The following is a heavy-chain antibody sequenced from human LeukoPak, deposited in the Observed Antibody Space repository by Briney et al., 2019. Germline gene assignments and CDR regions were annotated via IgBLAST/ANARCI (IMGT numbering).Heavy chain of an antibody. CDR2: ISGSDDTT. D-gene: IGHD2/OR15-2a*01. Sequence: GGSLRLSCAASGFDFSTYAMNWVRQAPGKGLEWVSSISGSDDTTYYADSVKGRFTISRDNSKNTLYLQMNSLGAEDTAVHYCARGVNPFRGYYYVFFFDYWGQGIRVIVSS. CDR3: ARGVNPFRGYYYVFFFDY. J-gene: IGHJ4*02. CDR1: GFDFSTYA. V-gene: IGHV3-23*01.